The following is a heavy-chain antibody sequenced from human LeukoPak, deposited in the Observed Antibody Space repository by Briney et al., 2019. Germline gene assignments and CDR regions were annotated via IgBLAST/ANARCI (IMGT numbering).Heavy chain of an antibody. Sequence: ASVKVSCKASGGTFSSYAISWVRQAPGQGLEWMGWISAYNGNTNYAQKLQDRVTMTTDTSTSTAYMELRSLRSDDTAVYYCAREGYCNSTSCDKPFDCWGQGALVTVSS. J-gene: IGHJ4*02. D-gene: IGHD2-2*01. CDR3: AREGYCNSTSCDKPFDC. CDR2: ISAYNGNT. V-gene: IGHV1-18*01. CDR1: GGTFSSYA.